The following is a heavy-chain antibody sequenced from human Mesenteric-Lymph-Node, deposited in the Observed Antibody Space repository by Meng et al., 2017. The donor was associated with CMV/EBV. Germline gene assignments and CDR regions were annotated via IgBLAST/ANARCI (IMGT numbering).Heavy chain of an antibody. J-gene: IGHJ3*02. V-gene: IGHV3-7*01. D-gene: IGHD5-18*01. CDR2: IMDDRSKT. CDR1: GFTFSNAW. Sequence: GESLKISCAASGFTFSNAWMTWVRQAPGRGLEWVATIMDDRSKTYYVDSVKGRFTISRDNAKNSLSLQMNGLRVEDTAVYYCARLGYGFEFFDIWGQGTMVTVSS. CDR3: ARLGYGFEFFDI.